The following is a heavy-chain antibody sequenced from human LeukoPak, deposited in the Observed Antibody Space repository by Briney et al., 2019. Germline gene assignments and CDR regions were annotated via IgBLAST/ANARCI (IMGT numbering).Heavy chain of an antibody. CDR2: IKQDGSEK. CDR1: GFTFSSNW. D-gene: IGHD6-13*01. J-gene: IGHJ4*02. Sequence: GGSLRLSCAASGFTFSSNWMSWVRQAPGKGLEWVANIKQDGSEKYYVDSVKGRFTISRDNAKNSLHLQMNSLRAEDTAVYYCARVVAAVHIDYWGQGTLVTVSS. CDR3: ARVVAAVHIDY. V-gene: IGHV3-7*05.